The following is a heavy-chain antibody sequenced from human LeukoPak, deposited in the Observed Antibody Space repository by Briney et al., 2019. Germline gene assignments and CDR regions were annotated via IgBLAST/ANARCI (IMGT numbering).Heavy chain of an antibody. V-gene: IGHV3-7*03. CDR2: INQPGSQK. CDR3: ARVGRGYYDFWSGYYTYDY. D-gene: IGHD3-3*01. J-gene: IGHJ4*02. CDR1: GFTFSYSW. Sequence: GGSLRLSCVASGFTFSYSWMIWVRQAPGKGLEWVANINQPGSQKYHVDSVKGRFTISRDNARNSLFLQMNSLTADDTAVYYCARVGRGYYDFWSGYYTYDYWGQGTLVTVSS.